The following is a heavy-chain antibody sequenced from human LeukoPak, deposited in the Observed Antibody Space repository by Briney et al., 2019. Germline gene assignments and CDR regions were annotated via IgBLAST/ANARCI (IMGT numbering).Heavy chain of an antibody. V-gene: IGHV3-74*01. J-gene: IGHJ4*02. CDR1: GFTFSSYW. D-gene: IGHD5-12*01. Sequence: GGSLRPSCVASGFTFSSYWMHWVRQAPGKGLVWVSRIYSDGSTTSYADSVKGRFTISRDNAKNTLYLQMNSLRAEDTAVYYCARVTGGYPSFDYWGQGTLVTVSS. CDR3: ARVTGGYPSFDY. CDR2: IYSDGSTT.